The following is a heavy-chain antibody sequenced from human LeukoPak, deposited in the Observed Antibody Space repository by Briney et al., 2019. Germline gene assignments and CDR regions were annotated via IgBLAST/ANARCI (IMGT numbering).Heavy chain of an antibody. CDR2: MNPNSGNT. V-gene: IGHV1-8*02. D-gene: IGHD2-2*01. CDR1: GYTFTSYD. J-gene: IGHJ3*02. Sequence: ASVKVSCKASGYTFTSYDINWVRQATGQGLEWMGWMNPNSGNTGYAQKFQDRVTMTRNTSISTAYMEPSSLRSEDTAVYYCAVVPAAMRHDGAFDIWGQGTMVTVSS. CDR3: AVVPAAMRHDGAFDI.